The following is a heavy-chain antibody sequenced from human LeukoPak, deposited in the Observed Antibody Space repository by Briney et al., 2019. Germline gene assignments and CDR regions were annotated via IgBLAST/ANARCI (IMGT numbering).Heavy chain of an antibody. Sequence: ASVKVSCKASGYTFTNYDINWVRQAPGQGLEWMGWMNPGSGKAGYAQRFQGRVSFSSDTSIRTAYMDLSRLRSEDTAVYYCARYDSNTHFDSWGQGTLVTVSS. V-gene: IGHV1-8*01. CDR3: ARYDSNTHFDS. D-gene: IGHD4-11*01. J-gene: IGHJ4*02. CDR2: MNPGSGKA. CDR1: GYTFTNYD.